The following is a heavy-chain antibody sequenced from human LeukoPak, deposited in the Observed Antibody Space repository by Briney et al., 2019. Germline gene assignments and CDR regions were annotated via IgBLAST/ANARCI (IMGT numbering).Heavy chain of an antibody. D-gene: IGHD5-18*01. J-gene: IGHJ4*02. V-gene: IGHV3-13*01. CDR2: IGTAGDT. CDR1: XXXXXSXX. Sequence: PGGSLRLSCAAXXXXXXSXXMXXVXXAXXXXXXLVSAIGTAGDTYYPGSVKGRFTISRENAKNSLYLQMNSLRAGDTAVYYCARGDSYGYYFDYWGQGTLVTVSS. CDR3: ARGDSYGYYFDY.